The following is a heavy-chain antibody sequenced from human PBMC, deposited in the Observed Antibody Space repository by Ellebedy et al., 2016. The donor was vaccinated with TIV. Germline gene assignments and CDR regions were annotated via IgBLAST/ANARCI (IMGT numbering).Heavy chain of an antibody. V-gene: IGHV3-53*01. Sequence: PGGSLRLSCAASGFTFNNHAVRWVPQAPGKGLEWISGTGSTFSADSVQGRVTVSRGNSKQMVYLQMNSLTSEDTGVYYCAREAGISSFRHWYIDLWGRGTLVIVSS. CDR1: GFTFNNHA. D-gene: IGHD6-6*01. CDR2: TGST. CDR3: AREAGISSFRHWYIDL. J-gene: IGHJ2*01.